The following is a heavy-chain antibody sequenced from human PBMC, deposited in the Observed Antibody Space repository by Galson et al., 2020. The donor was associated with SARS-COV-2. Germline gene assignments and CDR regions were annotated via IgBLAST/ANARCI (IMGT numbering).Heavy chain of an antibody. D-gene: IGHD2-2*01. Sequence: GGSLRLSCAASGFTFRSYSIHWVRQAPGKWLEWVAFISYDGTNKYYADSVTGRLTISRYNSENTLFLQMTNLRPEDTAVYYCARVKDFVVITAAIKIPRSDYWGQGTLVTVSS. CDR3: ARVKDFVVITAAIKIPRSDY. V-gene: IGHV3-30-3*01. CDR2: ISYDGTNK. CDR1: GFTFRSYS. J-gene: IGHJ4*02.